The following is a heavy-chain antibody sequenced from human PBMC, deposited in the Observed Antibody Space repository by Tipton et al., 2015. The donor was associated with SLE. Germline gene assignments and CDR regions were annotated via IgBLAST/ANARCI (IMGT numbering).Heavy chain of an antibody. CDR1: GDSITSYY. V-gene: IGHV4-4*07. D-gene: IGHD4-17*01. Sequence: TLSLTCSVSGDSITSYYWSWFRQSTGRGLEWIGRVYSSGSANYNPALISRVSMSVDISKNQFSLKLSSVTAAETAVYYCARDHGDYEAFDIWGQGTMVTVSS. CDR3: ARDHGDYEAFDI. J-gene: IGHJ3*02. CDR2: VYSSGSA.